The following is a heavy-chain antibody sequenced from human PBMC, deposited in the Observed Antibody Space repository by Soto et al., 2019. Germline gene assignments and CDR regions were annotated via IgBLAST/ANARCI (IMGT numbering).Heavy chain of an antibody. CDR3: ASSQIAAALTGNAV. J-gene: IGHJ6*02. Sequence: SLRVSCKASGYTFTSYAMHWVRQAPGQRLEWMGWINAGNGNTTYSQKFQGRATITRAKSARTAYMELISLRSEDTAVYYCASSQIAAALTGNAVWGLGAAVTVS. CDR1: GYTFTSYA. CDR2: INAGNGNT. D-gene: IGHD6-13*01. V-gene: IGHV1-3*01.